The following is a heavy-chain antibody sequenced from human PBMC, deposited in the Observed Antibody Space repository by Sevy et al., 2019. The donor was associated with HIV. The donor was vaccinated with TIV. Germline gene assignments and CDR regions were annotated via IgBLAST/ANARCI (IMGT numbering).Heavy chain of an antibody. Sequence: ASVKVSCKVSGYTLSKLCMNWLRQSPGKGPEWMGGCDAQNGERIYAQRFQGRVTMTEDTSTDTAYMHLSTLRSEDTAIYYCAADMHGGRYFWCSWGQGTLVTVSS. D-gene: IGHD2-8*02. CDR2: CDAQNGER. J-gene: IGHJ5*02. CDR3: AADMHGGRYFWCS. CDR1: GYTLSKLC. V-gene: IGHV1-24*01.